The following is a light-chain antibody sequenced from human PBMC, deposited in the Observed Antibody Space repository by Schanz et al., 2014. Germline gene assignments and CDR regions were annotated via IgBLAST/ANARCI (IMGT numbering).Light chain of an antibody. CDR2: DVT. CDR3: SSYAGSNTLV. V-gene: IGLV2-14*02. CDR1: SSDVGSYNL. J-gene: IGLJ2*01. Sequence: QFALTQPASVSGSPGQSITISCTGPSSDVGSYNLVSWYQQHPGKAPELMIYDVTKRPSGVPDRFSGSKSGNTASLTVSGRQAEDEADYYCSSYAGSNTLVFGGGTKVTV.